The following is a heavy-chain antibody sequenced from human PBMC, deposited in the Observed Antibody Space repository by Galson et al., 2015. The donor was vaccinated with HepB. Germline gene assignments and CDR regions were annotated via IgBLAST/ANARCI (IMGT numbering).Heavy chain of an antibody. V-gene: IGHV3-30*02. D-gene: IGHD6-13*01. CDR1: GFTFSSYG. J-gene: IGHJ4*02. CDR2: IRYDGSNK. CDR3: AKDPLAVAAAGVFDY. Sequence: SLRLSCAASGFTFSSYGMHWVRQAPGKGLEWVAFIRYDGSNKYYADSVKGRFTISRDNSKNTLYLQMNSLRAEDTAVYYCAKDPLAVAAAGVFDYWGQGTLVTVSS.